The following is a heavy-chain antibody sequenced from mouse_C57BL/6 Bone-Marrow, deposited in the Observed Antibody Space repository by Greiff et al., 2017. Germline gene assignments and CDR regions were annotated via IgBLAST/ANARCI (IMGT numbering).Heavy chain of an antibody. J-gene: IGHJ2*01. V-gene: IGHV1-19*01. CDR1: GYTFTDYY. CDR3: ERLEFTTVGDY. Sequence: VQLQQSGPVLVKPGASVKMSCKASGYTFTDYYMNWVKQSHGQSLEWIGVINPYNGGTSYNQKFTGKATLTVDTSSSTAYMELNSLTCEESAVYYCERLEFTTVGDYWGQGTTLTVSS. D-gene: IGHD1-1*01. CDR2: INPYNGGT.